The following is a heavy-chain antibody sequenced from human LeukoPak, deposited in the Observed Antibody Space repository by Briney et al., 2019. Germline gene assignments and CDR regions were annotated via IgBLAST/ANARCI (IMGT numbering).Heavy chain of an antibody. J-gene: IGHJ4*02. Sequence: GGSLRLSCAASGFTFSSDSMNWVRQAPGKGLEWVSSISSSSSTYIYYADSVKGRFTISRDNAKNSLYLQMNSLRAEDTAVYYCARDWDSSGYLDYWGQGTLVTVSS. CDR1: GFTFSSDS. D-gene: IGHD3-22*01. CDR3: ARDWDSSGYLDY. CDR2: ISSSSSTYI. V-gene: IGHV3-21*01.